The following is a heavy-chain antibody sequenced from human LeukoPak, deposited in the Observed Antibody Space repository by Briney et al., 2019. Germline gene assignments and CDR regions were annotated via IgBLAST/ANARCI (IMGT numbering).Heavy chain of an antibody. D-gene: IGHD6-19*01. CDR3: ARGTVAGPFDY. V-gene: IGHV4-34*01. J-gene: IGHJ4*02. CDR1: GGSISSYY. CDR2: INHSGST. Sequence: PSETLSLTCTVSGGSISSYYWSWIRQPPGKGLEWIGEINHSGSTNYNPSLKSRVTISVDTSKNQFSLKLSSVTAADTAVYYCARGTVAGPFDYWGQGTLVTVSS.